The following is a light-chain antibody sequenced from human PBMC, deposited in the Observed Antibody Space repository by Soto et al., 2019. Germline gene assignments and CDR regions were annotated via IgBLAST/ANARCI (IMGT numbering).Light chain of an antibody. CDR1: QSIGNS. Sequence: TVFTQSPATLSLSPGERATLSCKASQSIGNSLGWFQQKPGQAPRLFIDDAFNRATGIPARFTGSGSGSDFTLTISSLEPEDFGVYYWRQRFNRHLTFGGLTTVDIK. CDR3: RQRFNRHLT. V-gene: IGKV3D-11*02. J-gene: IGKJ3*01. CDR2: DAF.